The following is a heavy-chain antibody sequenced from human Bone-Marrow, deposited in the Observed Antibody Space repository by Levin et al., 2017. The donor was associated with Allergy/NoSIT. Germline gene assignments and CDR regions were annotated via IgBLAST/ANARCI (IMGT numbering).Heavy chain of an antibody. CDR1: GTSISSYY. J-gene: IGHJ4*02. D-gene: IGHD3-10*01. CDR3: ARGQSSGATYFNS. V-gene: IGHV4-4*07. Sequence: ESLKISCTVSGTSISSYYWSWVRQPAGRGLEWIGRVYGRGSTDYSPSLKSRLTMSLDTSKNQFSLRLSSVTAADTAIYYCARGQSSGATYFNSWGQGTLVTVSS. CDR2: VYGRGST.